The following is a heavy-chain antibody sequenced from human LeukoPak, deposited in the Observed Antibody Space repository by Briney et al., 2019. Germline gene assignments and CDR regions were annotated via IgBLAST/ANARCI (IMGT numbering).Heavy chain of an antibody. J-gene: IGHJ4*02. CDR1: GYRFTSYW. CDR3: ARVGSGSRFFDY. D-gene: IGHD6-13*01. Sequence: GGSREISGQGSGYRFTSYWSGGGRQLPGKGLEGMGIIYPGDSDTRYSPSCQGQVTISADKSSSTAYLQWSSLKASDTAMYYCARVGSGSRFFDYWGQGTLVTVPS. V-gene: IGHV5-51*01. CDR2: IYPGDSDT.